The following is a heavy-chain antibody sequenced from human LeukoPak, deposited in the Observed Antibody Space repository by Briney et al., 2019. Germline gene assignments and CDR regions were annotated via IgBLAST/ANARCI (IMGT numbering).Heavy chain of an antibody. D-gene: IGHD3-10*01. CDR2: FNPSGGST. J-gene: IGHJ1*01. CDR3: ARDGSYYGSGDQH. V-gene: IGHV1-46*01. CDR1: GYTFTSYY. Sequence: ASVKVSCKASGYTFTSYYMHWVRQAPGQGLEWMGLFNPSGGSTSYAQKFQGRVTMTRDTSTSTVYMELSSLRSEDTAVYYCARDGSYYGSGDQHWGQGTLVTVSS.